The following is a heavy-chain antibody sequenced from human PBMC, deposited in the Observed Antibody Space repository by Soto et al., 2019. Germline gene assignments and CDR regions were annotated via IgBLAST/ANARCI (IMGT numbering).Heavy chain of an antibody. Sequence: PSQTLSLTCAITGDSVSSNSAAWNWIRQSPSRGLEWLGRTYYRSKWYNDYAVSVKSRITINPDTSKNQFSLQLNSVTPEDTAVYYCARERGWLQLMQPYHFDYWGQGTLVTVSS. J-gene: IGHJ4*02. D-gene: IGHD5-12*01. CDR2: TYYRSKWYN. CDR3: ARERGWLQLMQPYHFDY. V-gene: IGHV6-1*01. CDR1: GDSVSSNSAA.